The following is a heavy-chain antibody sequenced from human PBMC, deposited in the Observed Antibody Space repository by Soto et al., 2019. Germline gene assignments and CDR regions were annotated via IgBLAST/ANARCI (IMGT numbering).Heavy chain of an antibody. V-gene: IGHV1-18*01. CDR3: ARGASCSSTSCYDNFHYGLAV. J-gene: IGHJ6*02. CDR1: GYTFTNYG. Sequence: PSLKVSCKASGYTFTNYGITWVRQAPGQGLEWMGWITASNGNANYAREIQGRLTLTRDTSTNTASMELRSLRSDDTAVYYCARGASCSSTSCYDNFHYGLAVWGQGTTVTVSS. CDR2: ITASNGNA. D-gene: IGHD2-2*01.